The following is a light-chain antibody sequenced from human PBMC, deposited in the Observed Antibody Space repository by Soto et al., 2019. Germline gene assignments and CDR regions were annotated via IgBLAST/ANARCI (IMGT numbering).Light chain of an antibody. CDR2: GYT. CDR3: QSYDTSLSGWV. V-gene: IGLV1-40*01. CDR1: SSNIGAHYD. Sequence: QSVLTQPPSVSGAAGQRITISCTGSSSNIGAHYDVHWYQQLPGTAPKLLLYGYTHRPSGVPDRFSGSKSGTSASLAITGLQAEDEADYYCQSYDTSLSGWVFGGGTKVTVL. J-gene: IGLJ3*02.